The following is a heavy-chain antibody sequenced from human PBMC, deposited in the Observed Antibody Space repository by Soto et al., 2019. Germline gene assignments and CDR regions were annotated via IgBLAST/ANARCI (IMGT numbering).Heavy chain of an antibody. J-gene: IGHJ4*02. V-gene: IGHV3-23*01. Sequence: HPGGSLRLSCVASGFTFSTHTMNWVRQAPGKGLEWVSRLTADSDDTSYADSIKGRFTISRDNSKNTLYLQMNSLRAEDTAIYYCAKGLDRASLDFWGQGALVTVSS. CDR3: AKGLDRASLDF. CDR2: LTADSDDT. D-gene: IGHD1-1*01. CDR1: GFTFSTHT.